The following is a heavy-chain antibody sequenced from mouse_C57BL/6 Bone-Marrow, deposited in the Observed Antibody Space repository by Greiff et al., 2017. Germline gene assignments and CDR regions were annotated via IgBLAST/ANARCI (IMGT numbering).Heavy chain of an antibody. V-gene: IGHV1-81*01. D-gene: IGHD2-5*01. CDR3: ARVLYYSNLA. CDR2: IYPRSGNT. J-gene: IGHJ3*01. CDR1: GYTFTSYG. Sequence: QVQLQQSGAELARPGASVKLSCKASGYTFTSYGISWVKQRTGQGLEWIGEIYPRSGNTYYNEKFKGKATLTAEKSSSTAYMELRSLTSEDSAVYFCARVLYYSNLAWGQGTLVTVSA.